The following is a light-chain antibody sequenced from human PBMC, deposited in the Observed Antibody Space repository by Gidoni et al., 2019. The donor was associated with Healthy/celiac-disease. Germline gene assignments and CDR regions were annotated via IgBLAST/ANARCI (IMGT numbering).Light chain of an antibody. CDR1: QSVGSY. J-gene: IGKJ3*01. CDR3: QQRSNWPPGVT. Sequence: EIVLTQFPATLSSSPGERATLSCRASQSVGSYLAWYQQKPGQAPRLLIYDASNRASGIPARFSGSGSGTDFTLTISSLEREDFALYYCQQRSNWPPGVTFGPGTKVDIK. V-gene: IGKV3-11*01. CDR2: DAS.